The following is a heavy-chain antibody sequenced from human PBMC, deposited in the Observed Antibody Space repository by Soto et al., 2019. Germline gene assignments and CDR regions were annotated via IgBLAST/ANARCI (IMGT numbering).Heavy chain of an antibody. CDR2: INPSGGST. J-gene: IGHJ5*02. CDR3: ARSVGYCSGGSCQALGWFDP. D-gene: IGHD2-15*01. CDR1: GYTFTSYY. V-gene: IGHV1-46*01. Sequence: GASVKVSCKASGYTFTSYYMHWVRQAPGQGLEWMGIINPSGGSTSYAQKFQGRVTMTRDTSTSTVYMELRSLRSDDTAVYYCARSVGYCSGGSCQALGWFDPWGQGTLVTVSS.